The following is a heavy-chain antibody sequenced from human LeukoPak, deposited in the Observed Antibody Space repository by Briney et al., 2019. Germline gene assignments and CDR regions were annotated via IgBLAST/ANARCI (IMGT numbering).Heavy chain of an antibody. V-gene: IGHV4-39*01. J-gene: IGHJ6*03. D-gene: IGHD3-9*01. CDR1: GGSIGTTNYY. CDR2: IYYSETT. CDR3: ARQRADYFYYYVDV. Sequence: SETLSLTFTVSGGSIGTTNYYWGWLRQPPGKGLEWIGSIYYSETTYDNPSLESRVTISIETSKNQFSLSLSSVTAADTAVYYCARQRADYFYYYVDVWGKGTTVTVS.